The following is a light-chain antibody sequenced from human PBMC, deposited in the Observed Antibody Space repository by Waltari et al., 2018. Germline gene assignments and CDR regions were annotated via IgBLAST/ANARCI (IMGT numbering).Light chain of an antibody. V-gene: IGKV4-1*01. J-gene: IGKJ1*01. Sequence: DIVMTQSPDSLTVSPGERATINCRSSQSVSDHVNNKNYLAWYRQKPGQPPKLLISWASTREFGVPDRFSGSGYGTEFTLTLSSLQPEDVAVYYCQQYYNTPPTFGQGTKVEIK. CDR1: QSVSDHVNNKNY. CDR2: WAS. CDR3: QQYYNTPPT.